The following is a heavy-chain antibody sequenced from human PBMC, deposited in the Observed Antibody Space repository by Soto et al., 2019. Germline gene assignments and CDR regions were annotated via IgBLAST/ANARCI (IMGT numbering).Heavy chain of an antibody. Sequence: QVQLVQSGTEVKRPGDSVKVSCQASGYTFTGYYVHWVRQAPGQGLEWMGWINPNSGDTYLAQRFQGRVTMNRDTSIGTAYMELRGLTSDDTAEYYCAKGGAIVAAGTRVYLYNAMDVWGQGTTVTVPS. D-gene: IGHD1-26*01. J-gene: IGHJ6*02. CDR1: GYTFTGYY. V-gene: IGHV1-2*02. CDR3: AKGGAIVAAGTRVYLYNAMDV. CDR2: INPNSGDT.